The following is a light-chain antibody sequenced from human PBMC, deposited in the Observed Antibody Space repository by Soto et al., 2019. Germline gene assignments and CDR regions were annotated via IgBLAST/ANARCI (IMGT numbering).Light chain of an antibody. J-gene: IGLJ1*01. CDR1: SHDIGAYDY. Sequence: ELTQPPSLSWSAGQSITISCTVNSHDIGAYDYVSWYQQHPGKAPRLLIYGVRNRPSGIPSRFSASKYGLTASLTISGLQAEDEADYYCASFTTNRVYVFGPGTKVTVL. V-gene: IGLV2-14*01. CDR2: GVR. CDR3: ASFTTNRVYV.